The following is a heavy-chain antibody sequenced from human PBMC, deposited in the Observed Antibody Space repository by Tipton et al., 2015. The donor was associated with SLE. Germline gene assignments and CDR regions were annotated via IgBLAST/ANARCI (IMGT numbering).Heavy chain of an antibody. D-gene: IGHD4-17*01. CDR2: IYHTGST. CDR1: GGSISRIGYY. J-gene: IGHJ4*02. V-gene: IGHV4-31*03. Sequence: TLSLTCTVSGGSISRIGYYWSWIRQHPGKGLEWIGYIYHTGSTYYNPSLESRLTISIDKSRNQFSLKLNSVTAADTAVYYCAKDYNYDYPDYNWGQGTLVIVSS. CDR3: AKDYNYDYPDYN.